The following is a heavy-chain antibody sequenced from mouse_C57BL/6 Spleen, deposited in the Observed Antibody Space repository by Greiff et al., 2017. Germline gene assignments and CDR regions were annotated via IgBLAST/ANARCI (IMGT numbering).Heavy chain of an antibody. D-gene: IGHD2-12*01. Sequence: QVQLQQSGPELVKPGASVKISCKASGYAFSSSWMNWVKQRPGKGLEWIGRIYPGDGDTNYNGKFKGKATLTVDKSSSTAYMQLSSLTSEDSAVYFCARDDVPFAYWGQGTLVTVSA. CDR1: GYAFSSSW. V-gene: IGHV1-82*01. J-gene: IGHJ3*01. CDR3: ARDDVPFAY. CDR2: IYPGDGDT.